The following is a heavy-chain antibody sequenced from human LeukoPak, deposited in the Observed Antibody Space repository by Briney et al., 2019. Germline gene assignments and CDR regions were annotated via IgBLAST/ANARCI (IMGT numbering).Heavy chain of an antibody. CDR1: GFTFSGYC. J-gene: IGHJ3*02. V-gene: IGHV3-7*01. CDR2: IKQDGSEK. CDR3: ARDWQWQQLDGDAFDI. Sequence: PWGSLRLSCAVSGFTFSGYCMSWVRQAPGKGLEWVANIKQDGSEKYYVDSVKGRFTISRDNAKNSLFLQMNSLRAEDTAVYYCARDWQWQQLDGDAFDIWGQGTMVTVSS. D-gene: IGHD6-13*01.